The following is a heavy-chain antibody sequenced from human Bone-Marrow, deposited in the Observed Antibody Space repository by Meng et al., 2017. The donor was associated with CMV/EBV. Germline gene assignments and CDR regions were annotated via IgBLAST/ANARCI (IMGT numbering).Heavy chain of an antibody. CDR3: ARGYCSSTNCYYYFDY. Sequence: FTFSSYGMHWVRQARGKGLEWVELIWYDGSNIDYAESMKSRFTISRDNSKNTLYLQMNSLSAEDTAVYCCARGYCSSTNCYYYFDYWGQGTLVTVSS. CDR2: IWYDGSNI. V-gene: IGHV3-33*01. D-gene: IGHD2-2*01. J-gene: IGHJ4*02. CDR1: FTFSSYG.